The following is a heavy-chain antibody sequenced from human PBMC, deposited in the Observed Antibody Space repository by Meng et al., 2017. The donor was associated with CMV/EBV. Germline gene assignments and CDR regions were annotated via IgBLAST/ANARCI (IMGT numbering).Heavy chain of an antibody. CDR1: GGSSSGYY. Sequence: GSLRLSCAVYGGSSSGYYWSWIRQPPGKGLEWIGEINHSGSTNYNPSLKSRVTISVDTSKNQFSLKLSSVTAADTAVYYCAREGIAAAVDYWGQGTLVTVSS. J-gene: IGHJ4*02. D-gene: IGHD6-13*01. V-gene: IGHV4-34*01. CDR2: INHSGST. CDR3: AREGIAAAVDY.